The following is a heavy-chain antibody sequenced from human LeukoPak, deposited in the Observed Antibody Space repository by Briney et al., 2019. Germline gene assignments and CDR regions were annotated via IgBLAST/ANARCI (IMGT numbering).Heavy chain of an antibody. D-gene: IGHD5-18*01. CDR3: VNHITAMVRGCLYH. J-gene: IGHJ5*02. Sequence: PGGSLRLSCAASGFTFNTLAMSWVRPAPGKGLEWVSAINARGFITYYADSVKGRFTISRDNSKNTLFLQMNSLSVEDTAVYYCVNHITAMVRGCLYHWGQGILVTVSS. CDR2: INARGFIT. CDR1: GFTFNTLA. V-gene: IGHV3-23*01.